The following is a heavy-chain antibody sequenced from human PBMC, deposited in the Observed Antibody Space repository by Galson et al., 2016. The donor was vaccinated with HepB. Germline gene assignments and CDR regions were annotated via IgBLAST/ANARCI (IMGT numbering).Heavy chain of an antibody. CDR3: ARRVIMGEPDY. D-gene: IGHD1-26*01. V-gene: IGHV5-51*01. Sequence: QSGAEVKKPGESLKISCQASGYSFTSTWIGWVRQMPGKGLEWMGIIYPGNSDTVYNPSLRGQVTFSADKSINTAYLHWGSLTASDSAVYYCARRVIMGEPDYWGQGTLVTVSS. CDR1: GYSFTSTW. J-gene: IGHJ4*02. CDR2: IYPGNSDT.